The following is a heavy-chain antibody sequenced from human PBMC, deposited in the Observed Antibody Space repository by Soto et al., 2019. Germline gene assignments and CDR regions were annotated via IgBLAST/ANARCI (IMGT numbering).Heavy chain of an antibody. Sequence: QTGGSLRLSCAASGFTFSSYAMSWVRQAPGKGLEWVSAISGSGGSTYYADSVKGRFTISRDNSKNTLYLQMNSLRAEDTAVYYCAKDAYTAGYYYYGMDVWGQGTTVTVSS. CDR2: ISGSGGST. J-gene: IGHJ6*02. CDR3: AKDAYTAGYYYYGMDV. CDR1: GFTFSSYA. V-gene: IGHV3-23*01. D-gene: IGHD3-16*01.